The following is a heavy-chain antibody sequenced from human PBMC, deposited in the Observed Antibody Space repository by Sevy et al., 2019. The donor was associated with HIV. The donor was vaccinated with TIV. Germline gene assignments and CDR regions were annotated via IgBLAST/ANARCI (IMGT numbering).Heavy chain of an antibody. D-gene: IGHD6-13*01. V-gene: IGHV6-1*01. J-gene: IGHJ1*01. CDR2: TYYRSKWYN. Sequence: SQTLSLTCAISGDSVSNINAAWNWIRQSPSRGLEWLGRTYYRSKWYNDYAVSVKGRITINPDTSKNQFSLKVRSVTAADTAVYYCASEGMAATRGEYFQHWGQSTLVTVSS. CDR1: GDSVSNINAA. CDR3: ASEGMAATRGEYFQH.